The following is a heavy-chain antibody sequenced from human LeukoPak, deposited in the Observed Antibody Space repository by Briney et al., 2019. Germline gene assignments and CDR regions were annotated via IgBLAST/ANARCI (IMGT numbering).Heavy chain of an antibody. CDR1: GGSFSGYY. CDR2: FNHSGST. V-gene: IGHV4-34*01. CDR3: ARGPDCSGGSCTDRPFDY. D-gene: IGHD2-15*01. J-gene: IGHJ4*02. Sequence: SETLSLTCAVYGGSFSGYYWSWIRQPPGKGLEWIGEFNHSGSTNSNTSLKSRVTISIDTSKNQFSLNLSSVTAADTAVYYCARGPDCSGGSCTDRPFDYWDQGTLVTVSS.